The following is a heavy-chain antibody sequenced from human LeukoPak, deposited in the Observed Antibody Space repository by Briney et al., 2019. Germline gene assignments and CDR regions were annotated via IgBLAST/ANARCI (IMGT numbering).Heavy chain of an antibody. V-gene: IGHV4-61*02. J-gene: IGHJ4*02. CDR1: GGSISSGSYY. CDR2: IYTSGST. CDR3: ASDKGASGWGLGY. Sequence: SETLSLTCTVSGGSISSGSYYWSWIRQPAGKGLEWIGRIYTSGSTNYNPSLKSRVTISVDTSKNQFSLKLSSVTAADTAVYYCASDKGASGWGLGYWGQGTLVTVSS. D-gene: IGHD6-19*01.